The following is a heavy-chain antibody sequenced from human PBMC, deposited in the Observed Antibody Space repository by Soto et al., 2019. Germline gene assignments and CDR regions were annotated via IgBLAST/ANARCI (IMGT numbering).Heavy chain of an antibody. CDR3: ASFSIAAAERYGMDV. Sequence: QVQLVQSGAEVKKPGASVKVSCKASGYTFTSYGISWVRQAPGQGLEWMGWISAYNGNTTYAQKLQGRVTMTTDTATRTAYMERRSLRSDDTAVYYCASFSIAAAERYGMDVWGQGNTVTVSS. D-gene: IGHD6-13*01. J-gene: IGHJ6*01. CDR1: GYTFTSYG. CDR2: ISAYNGNT. V-gene: IGHV1-18*01.